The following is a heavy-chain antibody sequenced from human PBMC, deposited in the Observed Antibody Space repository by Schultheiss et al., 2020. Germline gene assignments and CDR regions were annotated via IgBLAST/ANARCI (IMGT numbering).Heavy chain of an antibody. CDR1: GGSISSGGYS. CDR3: ARQTYYYDSSGYPSFDY. D-gene: IGHD3-22*01. J-gene: IGHJ4*02. Sequence: SETLSLTCAVSGGSISSGGYSWSWIRQPPGKGLEWIGYIYHSGSTYYNPSLKSRVTISVDTSKNQFSLKLSSVTAADTAVYYCARQTYYYDSSGYPSFDYWGQGTLVTVS. V-gene: IGHV4-30-2*03. CDR2: IYHSGST.